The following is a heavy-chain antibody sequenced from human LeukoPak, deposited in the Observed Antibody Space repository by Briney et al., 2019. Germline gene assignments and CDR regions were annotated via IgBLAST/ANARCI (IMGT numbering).Heavy chain of an antibody. J-gene: IGHJ4*02. D-gene: IGHD3-16*01. Sequence: GGSLRLSCVASGFPFSSYWMTWVRQAPGKGLEWVANIKQDGSEKLYVDSVKGRFAISRDNAKNSLYLQMNSLRVEDTAVYYCANIRGGWGQGTLVTVSS. V-gene: IGHV3-7*03. CDR2: IKQDGSEK. CDR1: GFPFSSYW. CDR3: ANIRGG.